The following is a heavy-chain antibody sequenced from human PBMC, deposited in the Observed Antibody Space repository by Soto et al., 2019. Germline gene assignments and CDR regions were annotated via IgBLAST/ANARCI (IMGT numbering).Heavy chain of an antibody. V-gene: IGHV3-23*01. CDR1: GLTFSTYA. D-gene: IGHD3-3*01. J-gene: IGHJ4*02. CDR3: AKGSKFTIFSPNDY. Sequence: VQLLESGGGLVQPGGSLRLSCAASGLTFSTYAMAWVRQAPGKGLEWFSALSGNSGTTYSADSVKGRFTISRDNSRNTLYLQMSSLRADDTALYYCAKGSKFTIFSPNDYWGQGTLVTVSS. CDR2: LSGNSGTT.